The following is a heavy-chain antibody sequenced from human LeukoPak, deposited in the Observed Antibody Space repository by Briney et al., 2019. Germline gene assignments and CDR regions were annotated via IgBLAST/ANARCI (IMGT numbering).Heavy chain of an antibody. Sequence: PGGSLRLSCAASGFTFSTYTMAWVRQAPGGGLEWVSGISGNGGRTYYADSVKGRFAISRDDSKSTLYLQMNSLRGEDTAVYYCAKVRSDYGDLIPGYWGQGTLVTVSS. D-gene: IGHD4-17*01. CDR3: AKVRSDYGDLIPGY. J-gene: IGHJ4*02. V-gene: IGHV3-23*01. CDR1: GFTFSTYT. CDR2: ISGNGGRT.